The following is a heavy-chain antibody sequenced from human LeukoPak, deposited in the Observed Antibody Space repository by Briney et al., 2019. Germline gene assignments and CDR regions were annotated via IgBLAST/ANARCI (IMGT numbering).Heavy chain of an antibody. Sequence: GGSLRLSCSASGFAFSSYAMHWVRQAPGKGLEYVSGISSNGGSTYFADSVKGRLTISRDNSKNTLYLQMSSLRAEDRAVYYCVALIVAAGTISYWGQGTLVTVSS. D-gene: IGHD6-13*01. CDR1: GFAFSSYA. CDR3: VALIVAAGTISY. CDR2: ISSNGGST. V-gene: IGHV3-64D*06. J-gene: IGHJ4*02.